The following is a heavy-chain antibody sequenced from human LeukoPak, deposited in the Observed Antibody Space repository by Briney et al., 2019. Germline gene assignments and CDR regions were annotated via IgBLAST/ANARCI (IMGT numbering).Heavy chain of an antibody. V-gene: IGHV3-21*01. Sequence: GGSLRLSCAVSGFTFSSYNMNWVRQAPGKGLEWVSSITSSSRYIYYADSVKGRFTISRDNAKSSLYLQMNSLRAEDTAVYYCARDPYSGSYGDYYYYYMDVWGRGTTVTISS. CDR1: GFTFSSYN. J-gene: IGHJ6*03. CDR2: ITSSSRYI. D-gene: IGHD1-26*01. CDR3: ARDPYSGSYGDYYYYYMDV.